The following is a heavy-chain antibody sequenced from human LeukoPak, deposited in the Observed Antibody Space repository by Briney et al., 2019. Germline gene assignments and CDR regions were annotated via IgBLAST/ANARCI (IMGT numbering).Heavy chain of an antibody. D-gene: IGHD4-17*01. CDR1: GFTFSSYS. CDR3: ARGYGDYFSLEYVDV. CDR2: ISSSSSTI. J-gene: IGHJ6*04. V-gene: IGHV3-48*01. Sequence: PGGSLRLSCAASGFTFSSYSMNWVRQAPGKGLEWVSYISSSSSTIYYADSVKGRFTISRDNAKNSLYLQMNSLRAEDTAVYYCARGYGDYFSLEYVDVWGKGTTVTVSS.